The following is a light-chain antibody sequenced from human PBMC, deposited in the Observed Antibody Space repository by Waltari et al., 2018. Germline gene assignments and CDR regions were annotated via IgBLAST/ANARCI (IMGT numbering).Light chain of an antibody. V-gene: IGLV3-21*04. Sequence: SYVLTQPPSVSVAPGKTAILSCAGDNIGTKTVHWYQQKPGQAPVLVIYYDSDRPSGIPERFSGSNSANMATLTIIRVEAGDEADYWCQVWDSSTDHVVFGGGTKLTVL. CDR3: QVWDSSTDHVV. CDR2: YDS. CDR1: NIGTKT. J-gene: IGLJ3*02.